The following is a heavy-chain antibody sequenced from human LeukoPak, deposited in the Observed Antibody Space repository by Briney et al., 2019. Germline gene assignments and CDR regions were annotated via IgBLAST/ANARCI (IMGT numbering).Heavy chain of an antibody. Sequence: GESLKISCKGSGYSFTSYWISWVRQMPGKGLEWMGRIDPSDSYTNYSPSFQGHVTTSADKSISTAYLQWSSLKASDTAMYYCARHAHYCSSTSCTHSYYYYGMDVWGQGTTVTVSS. D-gene: IGHD2-2*01. CDR3: ARHAHYCSSTSCTHSYYYYGMDV. CDR1: GYSFTSYW. CDR2: IDPSDSYT. J-gene: IGHJ6*02. V-gene: IGHV5-10-1*01.